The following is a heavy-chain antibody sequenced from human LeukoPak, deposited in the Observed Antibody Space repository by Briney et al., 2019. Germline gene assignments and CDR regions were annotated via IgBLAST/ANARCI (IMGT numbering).Heavy chain of an antibody. CDR2: ISSSSSYI. CDR3: ARDPAAGNNYFDY. CDR1: GFTFSSYS. V-gene: IGHV3-21*01. J-gene: IGHJ4*02. Sequence: GGSLRLSCAASGFTFSSYSMNWVRQAPGKGLEWVSSISSSSSYIYYADSVKGRFTISRDNSKNTLYLQMNSLRAEDTAVYYCARDPAAGNNYFDYWGQGTLVTVSS. D-gene: IGHD6-13*01.